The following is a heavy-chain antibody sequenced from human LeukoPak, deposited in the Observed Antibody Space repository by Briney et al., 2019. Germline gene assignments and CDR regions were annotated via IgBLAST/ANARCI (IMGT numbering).Heavy chain of an antibody. Sequence: GGSLRLSCAASGFTFSDYYMSWIRQAPGKGLEWVSYISSSGSTIYYADSVKGRFTISRDNAKNSLYLQMNSLRAEDTAVYYCARDRSLTMILGYLDYWGQGTLVTVSS. CDR2: ISSSGSTI. CDR1: GFTFSDYY. CDR3: ARDRSLTMILGYLDY. V-gene: IGHV3-11*01. J-gene: IGHJ4*02. D-gene: IGHD3-22*01.